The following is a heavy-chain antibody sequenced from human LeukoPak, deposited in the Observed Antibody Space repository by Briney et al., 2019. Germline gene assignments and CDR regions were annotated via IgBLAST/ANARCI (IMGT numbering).Heavy chain of an antibody. CDR1: GFTFSDYS. CDR2: ISSSGSYM. Sequence: GGSLRLSCAASGFTFSDYSMNWVRQAPGKGLEWVSAISSSGSYMFYADSVEGRFTISRDNAKDSLYLQMNSLRAEDTAVYYCAREQKIWGLSFDYWGQGTLITVSS. D-gene: IGHD7-27*01. J-gene: IGHJ4*02. CDR3: AREQKIWGLSFDY. V-gene: IGHV3-21*01.